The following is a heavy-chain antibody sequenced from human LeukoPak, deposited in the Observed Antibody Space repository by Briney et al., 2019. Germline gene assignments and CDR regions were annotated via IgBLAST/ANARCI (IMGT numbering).Heavy chain of an antibody. CDR1: GGSFSGYY. CDR2: INHSGST. Sequence: SETLSLTCAVYGGSFSGYYWGWIRQPPGKGLEWIGEINHSGSTNYNPSLKSRVTISVDTSKNQFSLKLSSVTAADTAVYYCARGPTAYYDILTGYWDWGQGTLVTVSS. V-gene: IGHV4-34*01. J-gene: IGHJ4*02. D-gene: IGHD3-9*01. CDR3: ARGPTAYYDILTGYWD.